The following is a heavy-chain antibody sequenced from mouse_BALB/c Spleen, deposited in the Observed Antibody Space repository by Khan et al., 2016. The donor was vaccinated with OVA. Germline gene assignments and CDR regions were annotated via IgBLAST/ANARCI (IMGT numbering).Heavy chain of an antibody. V-gene: IGHV2-4-1*01. D-gene: IGHD2-14*01. J-gene: IGHJ3*01. CDR2: IWSGGNT. CDR3: ARNSYMYDFTY. CDR1: GFSLTTYG. Sequence: QLQQPGPGLLQPSQSLSITCTVSGFSLTTYGVHWVRQSPGKGLEWLGLIWSGGNTDYNAAFISRLSISKDNSKSQVFFKMNSLQADDTAIYYCARNSYMYDFTYWGQGTLVTVSA.